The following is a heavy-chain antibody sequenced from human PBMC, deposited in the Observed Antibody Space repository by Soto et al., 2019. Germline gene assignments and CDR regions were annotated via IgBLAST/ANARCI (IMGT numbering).Heavy chain of an antibody. CDR3: AKDLGPAPQTYYYDSSTPGLAFDI. D-gene: IGHD3-22*01. CDR1: GITCSSNT. CDR2: ISGSGGST. J-gene: IGHJ3*02. Sequence: GGSLRLSCAASGITCSSNTINKVRQAPGKGQERVSAISGSGGSTYYADSVNGRFTISRANSKNTLYLQMNSLRVEDTAVYYCAKDLGPAPQTYYYDSSTPGLAFDIWGPGTMVTVSS. V-gene: IGHV3-23*01.